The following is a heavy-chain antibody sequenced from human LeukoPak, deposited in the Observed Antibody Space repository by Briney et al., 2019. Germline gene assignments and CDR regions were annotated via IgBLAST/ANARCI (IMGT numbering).Heavy chain of an antibody. J-gene: IGHJ1*01. V-gene: IGHV3-11*04. D-gene: IGHD2-15*01. Sequence: GGSLRLSCAASGFTFSDYYMSWIRQAPGKGLEWVSYISSSGSTIYYADSVKGRFTISRDNAKNSLYLQMNSLRAEDTAVYYCARTPSYCRGGSCYSVYFQHWGQGTLVSVSS. CDR3: ARTPSYCRGGSCYSVYFQH. CDR1: GFTFSDYY. CDR2: ISSSGSTI.